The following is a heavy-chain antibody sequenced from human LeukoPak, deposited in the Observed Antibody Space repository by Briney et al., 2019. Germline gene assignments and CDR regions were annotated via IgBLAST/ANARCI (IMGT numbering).Heavy chain of an antibody. D-gene: IGHD3-22*01. CDR1: GYTFTSYG. CDR3: ARDLTRGTVVPRGGFDP. J-gene: IGHJ5*02. CDR2: ISAYNGNT. Sequence: ASVKVSCKASGYTFTSYGISWVRQAPGQGLEWMGWISAYNGNTNYAQKLQGRVTMTTDTSTSTAYMELSSLRSEDTAVYYCARDLTRGTVVPRGGFDPWGQGTLVTVSS. V-gene: IGHV1-18*01.